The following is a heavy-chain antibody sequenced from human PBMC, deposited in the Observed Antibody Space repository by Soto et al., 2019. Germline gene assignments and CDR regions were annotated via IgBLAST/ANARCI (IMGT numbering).Heavy chain of an antibody. Sequence: EVQLVESGGGLVQPRRSLRISCAASGFTVSRYAMNWVRQAPGKGLEWVAYISVGGGSIFYADSVKGRFSISRDDAQNSVYRQRHSLSDEDTALDYCVRDDQWADDVWGQGTRVFVSS. D-gene: IGHD1-26*01. CDR3: VRDDQWADDV. CDR2: ISVGGGSI. V-gene: IGHV3-48*02. CDR1: GFTVSRYA. J-gene: IGHJ6*02.